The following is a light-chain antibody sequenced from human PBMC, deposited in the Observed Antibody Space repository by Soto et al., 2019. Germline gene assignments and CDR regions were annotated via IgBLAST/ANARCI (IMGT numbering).Light chain of an antibody. CDR1: SSDVGGYNY. Sequence: QSVLTQPASVSGSPGQSITVSCTGTSSDVGGYNYVSWYQQHPGKALKLMIYDVGNRPSGVSNRFSGSKSGNTASLTISGLQDEDEADYYCSSYTSSSTVVFGGGTKLTVL. CDR3: SSYTSSSTVV. CDR2: DVG. V-gene: IGLV2-14*01. J-gene: IGLJ2*01.